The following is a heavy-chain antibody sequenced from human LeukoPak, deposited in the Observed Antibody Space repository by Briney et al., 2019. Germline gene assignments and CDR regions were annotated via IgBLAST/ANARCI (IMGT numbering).Heavy chain of an antibody. CDR2: IKQDGSEK. D-gene: IGHD6-13*01. V-gene: IGHV3-7*03. CDR1: EFTFSNYW. Sequence: GGSLRLSCAGSEFTFSNYWMKWVRQAPGKGLEWVANIKQDGSEKYYVDSVKGRFTISRDNAKNSLYLQMNSLRGDDTAVYYCARVIWRQLAPFDYWGQGTLVTVSS. CDR3: ARVIWRQLAPFDY. J-gene: IGHJ4*02.